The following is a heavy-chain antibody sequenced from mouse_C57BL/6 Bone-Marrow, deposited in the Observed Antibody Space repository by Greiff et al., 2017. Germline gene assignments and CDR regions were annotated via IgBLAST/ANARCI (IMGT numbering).Heavy chain of an antibody. D-gene: IGHD2-2*01. Sequence: DVMLVESGGGLVQSGRSLRLSCATSGFTFSDFYMEWVRQAPGKGLEWIAASRNKANDYTTEYSASVKGRFIVSRDTSQSILYLQMNALRAEDTAIYYCARDDGYEGFAYWGQGTLVTVSA. J-gene: IGHJ3*01. CDR3: ARDDGYEGFAY. CDR1: GFTFSDFY. CDR2: SRNKANDYTT. V-gene: IGHV7-1*01.